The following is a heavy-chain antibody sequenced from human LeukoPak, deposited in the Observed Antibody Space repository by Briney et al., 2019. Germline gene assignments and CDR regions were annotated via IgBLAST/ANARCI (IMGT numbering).Heavy chain of an antibody. D-gene: IGHD3-16*02. V-gene: IGHV4-30-4*01. Sequence: TSQTLSLTCTVSGGSISSGDYYWSWIRQPPGKGLEWIGYIYYSGSTYYNPSLKSRVTISVDTSKNQFSLKLSSVTAADTTVYYLAIGILYVWGSYRPLPYYFDYWGQGTLVTVSS. J-gene: IGHJ4*02. CDR3: AIGILYVWGSYRPLPYYFDY. CDR2: IYYSGST. CDR1: GGSISSGDYY.